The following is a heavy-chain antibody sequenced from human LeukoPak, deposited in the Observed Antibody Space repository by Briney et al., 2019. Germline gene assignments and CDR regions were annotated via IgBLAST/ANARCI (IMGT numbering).Heavy chain of an antibody. CDR2: INHSGST. D-gene: IGHD1-1*01. J-gene: IGHJ4*02. Sequence: SETLSLTCAVYGGSFSGYYWSWIRQPPGKGVEWIGEINHSGSTNYNPSLKSRVTISVDTSKNQFSLKVNSVTAADTAVYYCARGGGWGNWNDAVDYWGQGTLVTVSS. CDR1: GGSFSGYY. V-gene: IGHV4-34*01. CDR3: ARGGGWGNWNDAVDY.